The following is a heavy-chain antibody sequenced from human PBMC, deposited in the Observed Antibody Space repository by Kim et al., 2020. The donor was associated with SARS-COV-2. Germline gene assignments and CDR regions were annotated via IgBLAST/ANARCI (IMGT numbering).Heavy chain of an antibody. CDR2: IYYSGST. V-gene: IGHV4-59*01. CDR3: ARDAGYYDILTGYNLYYFDY. Sequence: SETLSLTCTVSGGSISSYYWSWIRQPPGKGLEWIGYIYYSGSTNYNPSLKSRVTTSVDTSKNQFSLKLSPVTAADTAVYYCARDAGYYDILTGYNLYYFDYWGEGTLDAGSP. CDR1: GGSISSYY. J-gene: IGHJ4*02. D-gene: IGHD3-9*01.